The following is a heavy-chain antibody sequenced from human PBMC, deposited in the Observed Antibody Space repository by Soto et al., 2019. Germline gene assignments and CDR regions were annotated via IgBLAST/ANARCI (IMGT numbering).Heavy chain of an antibody. CDR3: AKRHLDSSGYYSHFDY. CDR2: ISGSGGST. J-gene: IGHJ4*02. D-gene: IGHD3-22*01. V-gene: IGHV3-23*01. CDR1: GFTFSSYA. Sequence: GESLKISCAASGFTFSSYAMSWVRQAPGKGLEWVSAISGSGGSTYYADSVKGRFTISRDNSKNTLYLQMNSLRAEDTAVYYCAKRHLDSSGYYSHFDYWGQGTLVTVSS.